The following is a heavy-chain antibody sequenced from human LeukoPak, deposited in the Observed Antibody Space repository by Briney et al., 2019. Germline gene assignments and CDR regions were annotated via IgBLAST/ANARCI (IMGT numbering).Heavy chain of an antibody. V-gene: IGHV1-2*02. Sequence: ASVKVSCKASGYTFTGYYMHWVRQAPGQGLEWMGWINPNSGGTNYAQKFQGRVTMTRDTSISTAYMELSRLRSDDTAVFYCARAQGIAAAEFDYWGQGTLVTVSS. D-gene: IGHD6-13*01. CDR1: GYTFTGYY. J-gene: IGHJ4*02. CDR3: ARAQGIAAAEFDY. CDR2: INPNSGGT.